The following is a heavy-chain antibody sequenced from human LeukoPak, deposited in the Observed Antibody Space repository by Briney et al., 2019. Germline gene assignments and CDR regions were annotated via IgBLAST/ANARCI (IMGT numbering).Heavy chain of an antibody. D-gene: IGHD5-12*01. J-gene: IGHJ4*02. CDR1: GGSISSYY. Sequence: SETLSLTCTVSGGSISSYYWSWIRQPPGKGLEWIGYIYYSGSTNYNPSLKSRVTISVDTSKNQFFLKLSSVTAADTAVYYCARGPLDSGYTYFDYWGQGTLVTVSS. V-gene: IGHV4-59*01. CDR2: IYYSGST. CDR3: ARGPLDSGYTYFDY.